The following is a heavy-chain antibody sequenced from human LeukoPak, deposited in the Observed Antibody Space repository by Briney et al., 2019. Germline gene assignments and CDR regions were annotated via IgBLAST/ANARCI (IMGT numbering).Heavy chain of an antibody. Sequence: TGGSLRLSCAASGFTFSDYAMSWVRQAPGKGRKWVSVISGSGGSTYNADSVKGRFTISRDNSKNTLYLQMNSLRAEDTAVYYCAKSVESAVTTNPYFDYWGQGTLVTVSS. J-gene: IGHJ4*02. V-gene: IGHV3-23*01. D-gene: IGHD4-17*01. CDR3: AKSVESAVTTNPYFDY. CDR1: GFTFSDYA. CDR2: ISGSGGST.